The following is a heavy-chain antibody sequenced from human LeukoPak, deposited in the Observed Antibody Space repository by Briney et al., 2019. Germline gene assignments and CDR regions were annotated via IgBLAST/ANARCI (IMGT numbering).Heavy chain of an antibody. CDR1: GGSISSYY. Sequence: KPSETLSLTCTVSGGSISSYYWSWIRQPPGKVLEWIGYIYYSGSTNYNPSLKSRVTVSVDTSKNQFSLKLSSVTAADTAVYYCARGDARGYSYGHFHFDHWGHGTLVTVSS. CDR2: IYYSGST. CDR3: ARGDARGYSYGHFHFDH. V-gene: IGHV4-59*01. J-gene: IGHJ4*01. D-gene: IGHD5-18*01.